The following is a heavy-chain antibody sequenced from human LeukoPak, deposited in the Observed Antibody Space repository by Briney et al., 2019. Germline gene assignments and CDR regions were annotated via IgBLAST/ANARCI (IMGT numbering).Heavy chain of an antibody. CDR2: INSNGGNT. Sequence: GGSLRLSCSASGFTFSSYAMHWVRQAPGKGLEYVSAINSNGGNTYYADSVKGRFTISRDNAKNSLYLQMDSLRAEDTAMYYCARRQEGDYWGQGTLVTVSS. V-gene: IGHV3-64*04. J-gene: IGHJ4*02. CDR1: GFTFSSYA. CDR3: ARRQEGDY.